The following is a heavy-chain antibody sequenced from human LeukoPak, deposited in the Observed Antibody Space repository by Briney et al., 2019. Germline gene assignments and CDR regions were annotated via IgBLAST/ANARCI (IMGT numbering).Heavy chain of an antibody. J-gene: IGHJ4*02. CDR2: LNPNGGGT. CDR1: GYTFTGYY. D-gene: IGHD6-13*01. CDR3: ARAPSSGWSGYYFDY. V-gene: IGHV1-2*02. Sequence: GASVEVSCKASGYTFTGYYLHWVRQAPGQGLEWMGWLNPNGGGTNYAQKFQGRVTMTRDTSISTAYMEVSRLRSDDTAVYYCARAPSSGWSGYYFDYWGQGTLVTVSS.